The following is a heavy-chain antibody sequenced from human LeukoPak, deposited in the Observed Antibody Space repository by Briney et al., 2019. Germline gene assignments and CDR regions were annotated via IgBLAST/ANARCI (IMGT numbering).Heavy chain of an antibody. J-gene: IGHJ3*02. CDR1: GDSTSSSTYY. D-gene: IGHD5-12*01. CDR3: ATHRRSGSGGSENAFEI. Sequence: SETLSLACTVSGDSTSSSTYYWDWIRQAPGKGLEWIGNIYDSGTTHYNPSLKSRVTISGDTSKNQFSLKLNSVTAADTAIYYCATHRRSGSGGSENAFEIWGQGTMVTVSS. V-gene: IGHV4-39*01. CDR2: IYDSGTT.